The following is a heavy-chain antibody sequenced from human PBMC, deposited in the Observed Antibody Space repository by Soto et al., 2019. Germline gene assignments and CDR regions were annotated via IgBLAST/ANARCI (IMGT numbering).Heavy chain of an antibody. D-gene: IGHD6-19*01. CDR3: ARWAETAVAATGGYYYYYMDV. J-gene: IGHJ6*03. V-gene: IGHV1-8*01. CDR2: MNPDTGEK. Sequence: ASVKVSCKSSGYTFTSYNINWVRQAPGQGLEWMGWMNPDTGEKGYAPRFQGRVTMTRNTSISTAYTELSSLRFEDTAVYYCARWAETAVAATGGYYYYYMDVWGTGTTVTVSS. CDR1: GYTFTSYN.